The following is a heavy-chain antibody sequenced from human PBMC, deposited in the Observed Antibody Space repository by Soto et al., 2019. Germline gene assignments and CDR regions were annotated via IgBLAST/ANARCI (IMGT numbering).Heavy chain of an antibody. J-gene: IGHJ5*02. CDR2: IIPIFGTA. V-gene: IGHV1-69*13. CDR1: GGTFSSYA. Sequence: ASVKVSCKASGGTFSSYAISWVRQAPGQGLEWMGGIIPIFGTANYAQKFQGRVTITADESTSTAYMELSSLRSEDTAVYYCARDRPSNWNLRLWFDPWGQGTLVTVSS. D-gene: IGHD1-20*01. CDR3: ARDRPSNWNLRLWFDP.